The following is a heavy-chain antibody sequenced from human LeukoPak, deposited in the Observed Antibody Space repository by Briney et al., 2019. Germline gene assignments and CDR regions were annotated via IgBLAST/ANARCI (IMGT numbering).Heavy chain of an antibody. Sequence: GGSLRLSCAASGFTFNSYWMSWVRQAPGKGLEWVANIKQDGSEKYYVDSVKGRFTISRDNAKNSLYLQMNSLGAEDTAVYYCARALNGFDIWGPGTLVTVSS. CDR1: GFTFNSYW. J-gene: IGHJ3*02. CDR3: ARALNGFDI. V-gene: IGHV3-7*01. CDR2: IKQDGSEK.